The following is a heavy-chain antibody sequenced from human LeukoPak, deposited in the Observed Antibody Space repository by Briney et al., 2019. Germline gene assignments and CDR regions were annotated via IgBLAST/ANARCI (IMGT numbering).Heavy chain of an antibody. D-gene: IGHD1-20*01. J-gene: IGHJ4*02. V-gene: IGHV3-23*01. CDR3: AKETRFITGGGYFDY. Sequence: GGSLRLSCAASGFTFSSYWMHWVRQAPGKGLEWVSAISGSGGSTYYADSVKGRFTISRDNSKNTLYLQMNSLRAEDTAVYYCAKETRFITGGGYFDYWGQGTLVTVSS. CDR1: GFTFSSYW. CDR2: ISGSGGST.